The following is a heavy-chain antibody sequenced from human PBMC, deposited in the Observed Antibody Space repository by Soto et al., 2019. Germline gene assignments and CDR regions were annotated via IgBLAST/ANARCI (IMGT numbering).Heavy chain of an antibody. D-gene: IGHD4-17*01. CDR1: GYTFTNYG. J-gene: IGHJ5*02. CDR2: ISAYNGDT. Sequence: GASVKVSCKASGYTFTNYGITWVRQAPGQGLEWMGWISAYNGDTHYTQKLQGRVTMTTDTSTSTAYMELRSLRSDDTAVYYCARDADYGDYGWFDPWGQGTLVTVSS. CDR3: ARDADYGDYGWFDP. V-gene: IGHV1-18*01.